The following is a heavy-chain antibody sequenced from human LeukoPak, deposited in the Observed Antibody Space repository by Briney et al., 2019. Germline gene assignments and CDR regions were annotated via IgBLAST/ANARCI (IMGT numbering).Heavy chain of an antibody. V-gene: IGHV3-48*01. CDR1: GFTFSSYS. CDR3: ARDGHSSSWYLYYDSSGSLFDY. Sequence: GGSLRLSCAASGFTFSSYSMNWVRQAPGKGLEWVSYISSSSSTLYYADSVKGRFTISRDNAKNSLYLQMNSLRAEDTAVYYCARDGHSSSWYLYYDSSGSLFDYWGQGTLVTVSS. D-gene: IGHD3-22*01. CDR2: ISSSSSTL. J-gene: IGHJ4*02.